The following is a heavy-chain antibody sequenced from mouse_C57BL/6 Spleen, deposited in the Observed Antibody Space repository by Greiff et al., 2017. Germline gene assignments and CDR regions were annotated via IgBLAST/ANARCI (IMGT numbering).Heavy chain of an antibody. V-gene: IGHV1-50*01. CDR1: GYTFTSYW. Sequence: QVQLQQPGAELVKPGASVKLSCKASGYTFTSYWMQWVKQRPGQGLEWIGEIDPSDSYTNYNQKFKGKATLTVDTSSSTAYMQLSSLTSEDSAVYYCARLRAMDYWGQGTSVTVSS. CDR2: IDPSDSYT. J-gene: IGHJ4*01. CDR3: ARLRAMDY.